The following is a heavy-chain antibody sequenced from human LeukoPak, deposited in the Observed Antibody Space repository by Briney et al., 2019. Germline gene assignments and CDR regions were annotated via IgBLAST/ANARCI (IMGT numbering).Heavy chain of an antibody. V-gene: IGHV1-46*01. Sequence: ASVKVSCKASGYTFTSYYMHWVRRAPGQGLEWMGIINPSGGSTSYAQKFQGRVTMTRDMSTSTVYMELSSLRSEDTAVYYCARDLSVVGATSWWFDPWGQGTLVTVSS. CDR3: ARDLSVVGATSWWFDP. CDR2: INPSGGST. J-gene: IGHJ5*02. D-gene: IGHD1-26*01. CDR1: GYTFTSYY.